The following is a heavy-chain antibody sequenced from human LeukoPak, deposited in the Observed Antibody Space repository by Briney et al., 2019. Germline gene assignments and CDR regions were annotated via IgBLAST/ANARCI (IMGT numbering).Heavy chain of an antibody. D-gene: IGHD3-22*01. Sequence: PGGSLRLSCAASGFTISSYAMSWVRQAPGKGLEWVSAISGSGGSTYYADSVKGRFTISRDNSKNTLYLQMNSLRAEDTAVYYCAKVYRNYDSSGPFDYWGQGTLVTVSS. CDR3: AKVYRNYDSSGPFDY. V-gene: IGHV3-23*01. CDR1: GFTISSYA. J-gene: IGHJ4*02. CDR2: ISGSGGST.